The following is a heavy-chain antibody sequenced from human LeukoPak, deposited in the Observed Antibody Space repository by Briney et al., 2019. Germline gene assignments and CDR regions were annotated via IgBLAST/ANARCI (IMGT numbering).Heavy chain of an antibody. CDR3: ARDSHFDWLVPNWFDP. Sequence: GGSLRLSCAASGFTFSSYEMNWVRQAPGKGLEWVAYISSSGGTIYYARSVKGRFTISRDNAKNSLYLQMNSLRAEDTAVYYCARDSHFDWLVPNWFDPWGQGTLVTVSS. J-gene: IGHJ5*02. D-gene: IGHD3-9*01. V-gene: IGHV3-48*03. CDR1: GFTFSSYE. CDR2: ISSSGGTI.